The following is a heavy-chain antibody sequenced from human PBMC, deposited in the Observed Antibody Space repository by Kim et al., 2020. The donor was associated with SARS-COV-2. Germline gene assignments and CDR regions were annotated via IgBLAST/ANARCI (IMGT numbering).Heavy chain of an antibody. Sequence: NYNPSLKSRVTISVDTSKNQFSLKLSSVTAADTAVYYCARRYSSSWYFDYWGQGTLVTVSS. V-gene: IGHV4-61*07. D-gene: IGHD6-13*01. CDR3: ARRYSSSWYFDY. J-gene: IGHJ4*02.